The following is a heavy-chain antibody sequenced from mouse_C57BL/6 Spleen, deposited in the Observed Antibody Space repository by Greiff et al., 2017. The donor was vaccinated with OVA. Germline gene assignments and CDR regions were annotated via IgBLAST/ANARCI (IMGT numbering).Heavy chain of an antibody. CDR3: ARQLKYFDY. Sequence: EVQVVESGGGLVQPGGSLSLSCAASGFTFTDYYMSWVRQPPGKALEWLGFIRNKANGYTTEYSASVKGRFTISRDNSQSILYLQMNALRAEDSATYYCARQLKYFDYWGQGTTLTVSS. J-gene: IGHJ2*01. D-gene: IGHD3-2*02. V-gene: IGHV7-3*01. CDR2: IRNKANGYTT. CDR1: GFTFTDYY.